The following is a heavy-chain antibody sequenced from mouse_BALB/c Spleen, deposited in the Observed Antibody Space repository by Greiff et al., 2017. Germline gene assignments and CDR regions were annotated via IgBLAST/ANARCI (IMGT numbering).Heavy chain of an antibody. J-gene: IGHJ4*01. Sequence: EVKLVESGGGLVKPGGSLKLSCAASGFAFSSYDMSWVRQTPEKRLEWVAYISSGGGSTYYPDTVKGRFTISRDNAKNTLYLQMSSLKSEDTAMYYCASYGRGAMDYWGQGTSVTVSS. V-gene: IGHV5-12-1*01. CDR1: GFAFSSYD. D-gene: IGHD1-1*01. CDR3: ASYGRGAMDY. CDR2: ISSGGGST.